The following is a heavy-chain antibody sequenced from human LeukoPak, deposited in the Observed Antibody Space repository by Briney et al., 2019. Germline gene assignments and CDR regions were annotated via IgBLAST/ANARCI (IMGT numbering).Heavy chain of an antibody. V-gene: IGHV3-66*01. D-gene: IGHD1-26*01. CDR2: IYSSGTT. Sequence: GGSLRLSCVVSGFSVSRDYMSWVRQAPGKGLEWVAVIYSSGTTYYADSVKGRFSISRDNSKNTASLQMNSLRVDDTAVYFCARFMGASGFDYWGQGTLVTVSS. J-gene: IGHJ4*02. CDR1: GFSVSRDY. CDR3: ARFMGASGFDY.